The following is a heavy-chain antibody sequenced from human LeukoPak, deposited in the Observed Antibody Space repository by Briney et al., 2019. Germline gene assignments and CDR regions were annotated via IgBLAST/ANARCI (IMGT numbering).Heavy chain of an antibody. CDR2: ISYDGSNK. J-gene: IGHJ4*02. CDR3: ARDWGDGDYGSGYYFDY. D-gene: IGHD4-17*01. V-gene: IGHV3-30-3*01. Sequence: QAGGSLRLSCAASGFTFSRYAMHWVRRAPGKGLEWVALISYDGSNKYYADSVKGRFTISRDNSKNTLYLQMNSLRAEDTAVYYCARDWGDGDYGSGYYFDYWGQGTLVTVSS. CDR1: GFTFSRYA.